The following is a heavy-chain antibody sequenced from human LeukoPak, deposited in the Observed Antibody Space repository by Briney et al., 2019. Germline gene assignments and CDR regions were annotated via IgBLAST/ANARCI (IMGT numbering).Heavy chain of an antibody. D-gene: IGHD1-26*01. Sequence: GGSLRLSCAASGFTFSDYYMSWIRQAPGKGLEWVSYISSSGSTTYYADSVKGRFTISRDNAKNSLYLQMNSLRAEDTAVYYCARDQVWELPDAFDIWGQGTMVTVSS. CDR2: ISSSGSTT. CDR1: GFTFSDYY. V-gene: IGHV3-11*01. J-gene: IGHJ3*02. CDR3: ARDQVWELPDAFDI.